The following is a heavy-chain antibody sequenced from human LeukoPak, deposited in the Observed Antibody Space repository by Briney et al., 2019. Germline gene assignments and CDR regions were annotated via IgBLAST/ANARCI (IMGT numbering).Heavy chain of an antibody. J-gene: IGHJ4*02. D-gene: IGHD1-14*01. CDR2: TYSGGST. CDR3: ARSITGRASFDY. Sequence: PGGSLRLSRAASGFTVSSNYMSWVRQAPGKGLEWVSLTYSGGSTYYADSVRGRFTISRDNSKTTLYLQMNSLRAEDTAVYYCARSITGRASFDYWGQGTLVTVSS. V-gene: IGHV3-66*01. CDR1: GFTVSSNY.